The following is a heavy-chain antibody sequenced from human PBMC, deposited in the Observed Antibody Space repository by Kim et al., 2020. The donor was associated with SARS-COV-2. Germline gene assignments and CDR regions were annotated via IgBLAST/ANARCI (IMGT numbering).Heavy chain of an antibody. CDR2: IRGGGAGK. Sequence: GGSLRLSCAASGFTFDNYAMNWVRQAPGKGLEWVSFIRGGGAGKPYADSVKGRFIISRDNSENTLYLQMNSLRGEDTAVYYCAKCASSYGNDALDIWGQGTVVTVSS. D-gene: IGHD5-18*01. J-gene: IGHJ3*02. V-gene: IGHV3-23*01. CDR3: AKCASSYGNDALDI. CDR1: GFTFDNYA.